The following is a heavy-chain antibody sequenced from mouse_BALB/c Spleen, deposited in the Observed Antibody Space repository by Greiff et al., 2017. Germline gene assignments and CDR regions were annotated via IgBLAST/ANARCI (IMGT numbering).Heavy chain of an antibody. Sequence: EVMLVESGGGLVKPGGSLKLSCAASGFTFSSYAMSWVRQTPEKRLEWVATISSGGSYTYYPDSVKGRFTISRDNAKNTLYLQMSSLRSEDTAMYYCARQGLLRSHYFDYWGQGTTLTVSS. CDR2: ISSGGSYT. V-gene: IGHV5-9-3*01. D-gene: IGHD1-1*01. J-gene: IGHJ2*01. CDR3: ARQGLLRSHYFDY. CDR1: GFTFSSYA.